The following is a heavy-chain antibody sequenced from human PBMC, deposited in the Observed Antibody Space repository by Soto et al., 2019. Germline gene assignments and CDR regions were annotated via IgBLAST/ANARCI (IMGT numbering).Heavy chain of an antibody. CDR1: GYTFSSYW. J-gene: IGHJ4*02. V-gene: IGHV5-51*01. Sequence: PGESLKISCKGSGYTFSSYWIVWVRQMPGKGLEWVGIIDPGGSNTRYSPSFQGQVTISADKSIKTAYLQWSSLRPSDTAMYYCARLYYYDSSGYYPLDYWGQGTLVTVSS. CDR3: ARLYYYDSSGYYPLDY. CDR2: IDPGGSNT. D-gene: IGHD3-22*01.